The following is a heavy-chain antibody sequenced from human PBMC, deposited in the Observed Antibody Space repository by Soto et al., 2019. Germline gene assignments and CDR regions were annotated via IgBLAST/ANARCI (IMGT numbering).Heavy chain of an antibody. V-gene: IGHV4-39*01. CDR2: IFYSGTT. CDR3: AKTGPYDILTYWYFDL. D-gene: IGHD3-9*01. Sequence: QLQLQESGPGLVKPSETLSLTCTVSGDSISSSSYYWVWIRQPPGRGLEWIGSIFYSGTTYYNPSRKSRVTISIDTSKNQFSLKLTSVTAADTAVYYCAKTGPYDILTYWYFDLWSRGTLVTVSS. CDR1: GDSISSSSYY. J-gene: IGHJ2*01.